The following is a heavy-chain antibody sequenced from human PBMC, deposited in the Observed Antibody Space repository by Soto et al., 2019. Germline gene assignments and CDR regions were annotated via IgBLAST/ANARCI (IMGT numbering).Heavy chain of an antibody. D-gene: IGHD2-2*02. Sequence: PGGSLRLSCAASGFTFSDYYMSWIRQAPGKGLEWVSYISSSGSTIYYADSVKGRFTISRDNAKNSLYLQMNSLRAEDTAVYFCATGRLEATILDYWGQGILVTVSS. V-gene: IGHV3-11*01. CDR1: GFTFSDYY. CDR3: ATGRLEATILDY. J-gene: IGHJ4*02. CDR2: ISSSGSTI.